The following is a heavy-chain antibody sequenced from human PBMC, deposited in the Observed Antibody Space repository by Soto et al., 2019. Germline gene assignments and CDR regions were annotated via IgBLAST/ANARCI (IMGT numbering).Heavy chain of an antibody. V-gene: IGHV2-5*02. D-gene: IGHD3-10*01. CDR2: IYWDDDK. CDR1: GFSLSTTGVG. Sequence: GSGPTLVNPTQTLTLTCTFSGFSLSTTGVGVGWIRQPPGKALEWLALIYWDDDKRYSPSLNNRLSITEDSSKNQVVLTMSNMDPVDTATYYCAHISNSGGHWYFDLWGRGTLVTVSS. CDR3: AHISNSGGHWYFDL. J-gene: IGHJ2*01.